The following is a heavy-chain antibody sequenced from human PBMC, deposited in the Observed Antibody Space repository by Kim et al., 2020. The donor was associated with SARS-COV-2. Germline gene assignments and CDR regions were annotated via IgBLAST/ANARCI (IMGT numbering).Heavy chain of an antibody. Sequence: GGSLRLSCIVSGFTFNRYAMHWVRQAPGKGLGWVGGFSLDSNRIDYADSVKGRFTISRDFAKNSLYLQMNSLRVDDTALYYCGKDLVPGGLDVWGQGTTVTVSS. J-gene: IGHJ6*02. CDR1: GFTFNRYA. D-gene: IGHD2-8*02. CDR2: FSLDSNRI. V-gene: IGHV3-9*01. CDR3: GKDLVPGGLDV.